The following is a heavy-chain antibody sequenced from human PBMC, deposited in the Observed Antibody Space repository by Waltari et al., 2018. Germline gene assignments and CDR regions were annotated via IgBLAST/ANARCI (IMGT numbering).Heavy chain of an antibody. CDR2: ISNNGDNT. J-gene: IGHJ4*02. CDR3: AKSAGGSGSYANDH. CDR1: GFTFSNYA. D-gene: IGHD3-10*01. Sequence: EVQLLESGGVLVQPGGSLRLSCAASGFTFSNYAMAWVRQAPGKALGWVSTISNNGDNTFDAGSVKGRFTIARDNSKSTLNLQMNSLRAEDTAVYYCAKSAGGSGSYANDHWGQGTLVTVSS. V-gene: IGHV3-23*01.